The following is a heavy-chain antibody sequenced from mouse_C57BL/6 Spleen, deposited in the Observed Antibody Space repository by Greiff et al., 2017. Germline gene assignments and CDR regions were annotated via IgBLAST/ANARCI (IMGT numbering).Heavy chain of an antibody. CDR1: GFTFSDYY. CDR2: INYDGSST. J-gene: IGHJ1*03. V-gene: IGHV5-16*01. Sequence: DVKLVESEGGLVQPGSSMKLSCTASGFTFSDYYMAWVRQVPEKGLEWVANINYDGSSTYYLDSLKSRFIISRDNAKNILYLQMSSLKSEDTATYYCARGWLLWYFDVWGTGTTVTVSS. CDR3: ARGWLLWYFDV. D-gene: IGHD2-3*01.